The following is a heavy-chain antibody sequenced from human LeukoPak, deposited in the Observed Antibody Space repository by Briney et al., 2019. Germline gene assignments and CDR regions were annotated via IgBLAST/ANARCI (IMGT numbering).Heavy chain of an antibody. V-gene: IGHV1-69*04. J-gene: IGHJ4*02. CDR3: ARDLPPYYFDY. CDR2: IIPILGIA. CDR1: GGIFSSYA. Sequence: SSVKVSCKAFGGIFSSYAISWVPQAPGHGLEWMGRIIPILGIANYAQKFQGRVTITADKSTSTAYMDLSSLRSEDTAVYYCARDLPPYYFDYWGQGTLVTVSS.